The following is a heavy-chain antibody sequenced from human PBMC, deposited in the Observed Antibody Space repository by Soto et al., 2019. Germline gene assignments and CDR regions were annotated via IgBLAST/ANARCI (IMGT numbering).Heavy chain of an antibody. CDR2: ISSSSSYI. CDR1: GFTFSSYS. V-gene: IGHV3-21*01. D-gene: IGHD2-2*01. Sequence: GGSLRLSCAASGFTFSSYSMNWVRQAPGKGLEWVSSISSSSSYIYYADSVKGRFTISRDNAKNSLYLQMNSLRAEDTAVYYCARDREAVGVVPANKDHAFDIWGQGTMVTVSS. CDR3: ARDREAVGVVPANKDHAFDI. J-gene: IGHJ3*02.